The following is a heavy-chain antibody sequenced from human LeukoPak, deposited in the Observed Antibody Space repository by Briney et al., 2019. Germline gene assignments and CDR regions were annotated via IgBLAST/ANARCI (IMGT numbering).Heavy chain of an antibody. CDR1: GGSISSGGYY. D-gene: IGHD4-17*01. V-gene: IGHV4-31*03. CDR3: ARDQDYGDYNWFDP. CDR2: IYYSGST. J-gene: IGHJ5*02. Sequence: SETLSLTCTVSGGSISSGGYYWSWIRQHPGTGLEWIGYIYYSGSTYYNPSLKSRVTISVDTSKNQFSLKLSSVTAADTAVYYCARDQDYGDYNWFDPWGQGTLVTVSS.